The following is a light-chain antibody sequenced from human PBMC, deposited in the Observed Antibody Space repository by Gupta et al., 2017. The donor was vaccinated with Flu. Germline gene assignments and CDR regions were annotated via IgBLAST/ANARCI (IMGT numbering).Light chain of an antibody. CDR3: AAWDDSLNGWV. Sequence: QSVLPQAPSAPGTPGQRVTTSCSGSRSNIGDNPLSWYQHLPGTAPKVLIYGNSQRASGVPDRFSGSKSGTSASLAISGLQSGDEADYYCAAWDDSLNGWVFGGGTKLTVV. J-gene: IGLJ2*01. CDR1: RSNIGDNP. CDR2: GNS. V-gene: IGLV1-44*01.